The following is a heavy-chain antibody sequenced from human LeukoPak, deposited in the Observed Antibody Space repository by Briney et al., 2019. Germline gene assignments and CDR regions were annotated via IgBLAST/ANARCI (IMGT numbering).Heavy chain of an antibody. CDR1: GGSISSSSYY. Sequence: SETLSLTCTVSGGSISSSSYYWGWIRQPPGKGLEWIGSIYYSGSTYYNPSLKSRVTISVDTSKNQFSLKLSSVTAADTAVYYCARLIVVVPAARPYYYMDVWGKGTTVTVSS. J-gene: IGHJ6*03. CDR3: ARLIVVVPAARPYYYMDV. V-gene: IGHV4-39*01. CDR2: IYYSGST. D-gene: IGHD2-2*01.